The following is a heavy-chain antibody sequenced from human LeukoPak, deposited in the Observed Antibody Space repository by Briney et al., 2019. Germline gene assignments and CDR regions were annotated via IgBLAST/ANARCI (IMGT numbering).Heavy chain of an antibody. Sequence: GGSLRPSCTASGFTFDDYAMHWVRQAPARGLEWVSLISGDGGTTDYADSVKGRFTISRDNRRNSLCLHMNSLRTEDTALYFCAKVYVGSWCAYDHWGQGTLVTVSS. J-gene: IGHJ4*02. V-gene: IGHV3-43*02. CDR2: ISGDGGTT. CDR1: GFTFDDYA. CDR3: AKVYVGSWCAYDH. D-gene: IGHD6-13*01.